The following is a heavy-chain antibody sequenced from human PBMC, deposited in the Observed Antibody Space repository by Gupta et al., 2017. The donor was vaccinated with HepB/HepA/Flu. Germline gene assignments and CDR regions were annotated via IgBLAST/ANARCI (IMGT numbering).Heavy chain of an antibody. CDR1: GSTSSSYA. D-gene: IGHD1-14*01. V-gene: IGHV3-30-3*01. CDR3: ARADPSGNREGNYFYGMDV. CDR2: ISYDGSNK. J-gene: IGHJ6*02. Sequence: QVQLSESGGGVVQPGRSMRLSCAASGSTSSSYAMHWLRTAPGKGLEWVAVISYDGSNKYYSDSVKGRFTISRDNSKNTLYLQMNSLRAEDTAVDYCARADPSGNREGNYFYGMDVWGQGTTVTVSS.